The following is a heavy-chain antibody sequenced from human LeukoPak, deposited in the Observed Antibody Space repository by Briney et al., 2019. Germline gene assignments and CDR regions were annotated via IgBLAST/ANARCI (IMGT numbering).Heavy chain of an antibody. Sequence: SETLSLTCTVSGGSISSYYWSWIRQPPGKGLEWIGSIYYSGSTYYNPSLKSRGTISVDTSKNQFSLKLSSVTAADTAVYYCARFSERKARYFDLWGRGPLVPVSS. D-gene: IGHD1-26*01. J-gene: IGHJ2*01. CDR1: GGSISSYY. CDR3: ARFSERKARYFDL. CDR2: IYYSGST. V-gene: IGHV4-39*01.